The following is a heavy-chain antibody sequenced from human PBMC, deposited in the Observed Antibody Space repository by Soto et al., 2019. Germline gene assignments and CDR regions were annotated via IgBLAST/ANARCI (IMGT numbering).Heavy chain of an antibody. Sequence: QVQLQESGPGLVKPSETLSLTCTVSGGSVSSTSYYWSWIRPPPGKGLEWIGYIYNSGSTNYKPSLKSRVTISVDTSKNQVSLKLTSVTAADTAVYCCARDVRGWYRGSYYYYGMDVWGQGTTVTVSS. CDR2: IYNSGST. CDR3: ARDVRGWYRGSYYYYGMDV. D-gene: IGHD6-19*01. CDR1: GGSVSSTSYY. J-gene: IGHJ6*02. V-gene: IGHV4-61*01.